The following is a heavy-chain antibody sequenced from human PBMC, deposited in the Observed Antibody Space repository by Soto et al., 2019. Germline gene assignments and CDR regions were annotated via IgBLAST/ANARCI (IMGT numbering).Heavy chain of an antibody. J-gene: IGHJ3*02. CDR1: GFTFSSYS. CDR2: ISSSSSYI. D-gene: IGHD6-25*01. Sequence: PGGSLRLSCAASGFTFSSYSMNWVRQAPGKGLEWVSSISSSSSYIYYADSVKGRFTISRDNAKNSLYLQMNSLRAEDTAVYYCARDRGGYPGGAFDIWGQGTMVTV. CDR3: ARDRGGYPGGAFDI. V-gene: IGHV3-21*01.